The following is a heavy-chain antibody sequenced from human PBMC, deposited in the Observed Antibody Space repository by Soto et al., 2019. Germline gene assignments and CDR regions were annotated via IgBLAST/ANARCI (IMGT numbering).Heavy chain of an antibody. J-gene: IGHJ4*02. CDR1: GFTFSGSS. V-gene: IGHV3-73*01. D-gene: IGHD1-26*01. Sequence: PGGSLRLSCAASGFTFSGSSLHWVRQASGKGLEWVGRIRSKTYSYATAYAASVKGRFTISRDNSKNTLYLQMNSLRAEDTAVYYCAREGVGATSINFDYWGQGTLVTVSS. CDR2: IRSKTYSYAT. CDR3: AREGVGATSINFDY.